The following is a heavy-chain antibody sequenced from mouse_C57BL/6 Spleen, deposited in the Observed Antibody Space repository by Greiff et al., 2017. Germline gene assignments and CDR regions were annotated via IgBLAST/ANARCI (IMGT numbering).Heavy chain of an antibody. J-gene: IGHJ4*01. CDR2: INPNNGGT. Sequence: EVQLQQSGPELVKPGASVKISCKASGYTFTDYYMNWVKQSHGKSLEWIGDINPNNGGTSYNQKFKGKATLTVDKSSSTAYMELRSLTSEDSAVYYCARALYGYYDAMDYWGQGTSVTVSS. D-gene: IGHD2-2*01. V-gene: IGHV1-26*01. CDR3: ARALYGYYDAMDY. CDR1: GYTFTDYY.